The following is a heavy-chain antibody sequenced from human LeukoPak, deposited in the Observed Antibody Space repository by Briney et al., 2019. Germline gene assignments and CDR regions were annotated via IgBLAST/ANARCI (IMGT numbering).Heavy chain of an antibody. J-gene: IGHJ6*02. Sequence: PGGSLRLSCVASGFTFSSYSMNWVRQAPGKGLEWVSYISSSSSTIYYADSVKGRFTISRDNAKNSLYLQMNSLRAEDTAVYYCARDRWSSSSSVFRGYGMDVWGQGTTVTVSS. D-gene: IGHD6-6*01. CDR1: GFTFSSYS. V-gene: IGHV3-48*01. CDR3: ARDRWSSSSSVFRGYGMDV. CDR2: ISSSSSTI.